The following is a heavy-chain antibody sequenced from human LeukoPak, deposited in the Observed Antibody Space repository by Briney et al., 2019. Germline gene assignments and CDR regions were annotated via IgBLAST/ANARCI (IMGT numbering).Heavy chain of an antibody. CDR2: IYHSGST. Sequence: SETLSLTCTVSGYSISSGYYWGWIRQPPGKGLEWIGSIYHSGSTYYNPSLKSRVTISVDTSKNQSSLQLSSVTAADTAVYYCARDQTPHYAIFGVAIVGYFDYWGQGTLLTVSS. CDR1: GYSISSGYY. D-gene: IGHD3-3*01. J-gene: IGHJ4*02. V-gene: IGHV4-38-2*02. CDR3: ARDQTPHYAIFGVAIVGYFDY.